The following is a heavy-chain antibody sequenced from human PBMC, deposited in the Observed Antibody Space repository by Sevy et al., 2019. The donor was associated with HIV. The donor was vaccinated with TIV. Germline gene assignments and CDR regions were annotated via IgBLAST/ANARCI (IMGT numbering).Heavy chain of an antibody. CDR3: AREVGEYYDYVWGSYRSSHYFDY. D-gene: IGHD3-16*02. CDR1: GFTFSSYA. Sequence: GGSLRLSCAASGFTFSSYAMHWVRQAPGKGLEWVAVISYDGSNKYYADSVKGRFTISRDNSKNRLYLQMNSLRAEDTAVYYCAREVGEYYDYVWGSYRSSHYFDYWGQGTLVTVSS. V-gene: IGHV3-30-3*01. J-gene: IGHJ4*02. CDR2: ISYDGSNK.